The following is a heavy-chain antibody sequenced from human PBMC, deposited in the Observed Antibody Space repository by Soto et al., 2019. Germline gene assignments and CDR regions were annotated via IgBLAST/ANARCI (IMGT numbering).Heavy chain of an antibody. Sequence: PSETLSLTCAVYGGSFSGYYWSWIRQPPGKGLEWIGEINHSGSTNYNPSLKRRVTISVDTSKTQFSLKLSSVTAADTAVYYCARGPYGSGSYYNRGYYYGMDVWGQGTTVTVSS. V-gene: IGHV4-34*01. J-gene: IGHJ6*02. D-gene: IGHD3-10*01. CDR1: GGSFSGYY. CDR3: ARGPYGSGSYYNRGYYYGMDV. CDR2: INHSGST.